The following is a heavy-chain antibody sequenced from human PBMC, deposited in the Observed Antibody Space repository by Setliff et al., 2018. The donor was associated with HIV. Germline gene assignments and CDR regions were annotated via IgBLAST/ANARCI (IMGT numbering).Heavy chain of an antibody. Sequence: SGTLSLTCTVSGGSISSNSYFWSWIRQPAGKGLEWIGHTYPSGSTNYNPSLKSRVSISVDTSKNQFSLKLHSVPAADTAVYYCARDLLLGGSSYWYFDLWGRGTLVTVSS. D-gene: IGHD3-16*01. CDR2: TYPSGST. CDR3: ARDLLLGGSSYWYFDL. V-gene: IGHV4-61*09. CDR1: GGSISSNSYF. J-gene: IGHJ2*01.